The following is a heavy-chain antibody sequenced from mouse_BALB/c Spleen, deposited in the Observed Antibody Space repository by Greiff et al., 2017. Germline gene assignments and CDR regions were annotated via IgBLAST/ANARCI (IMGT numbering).Heavy chain of an antibody. D-gene: IGHD1-2*01. Sequence: QVQLQQPGAELVKPGASVMLSCKASGYPFTSYWMHWVKPMPGQGLDWIGEINPCNGRTNYNEKFKIKATQTVDKSSSTAYMQLSSLTSEDSAVYYCARMEHYYGYYAMDYWGQGTSVTVTT. CDR2: INPCNGRT. V-gene: IGHV1S81*02. J-gene: IGHJ4*01. CDR1: GYPFTSYW. CDR3: ARMEHYYGYYAMDY.